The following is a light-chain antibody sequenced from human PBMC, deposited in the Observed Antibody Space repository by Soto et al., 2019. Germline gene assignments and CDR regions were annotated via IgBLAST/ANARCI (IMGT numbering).Light chain of an antibody. CDR3: SSYTKVNTLVV. CDR1: SRDVGRYDY. V-gene: IGLV2-14*01. CDR2: EVS. Sequence: QSVLTQPASVSGSPGQSITISCSGTSRDVGRYDYVSWYQQHPGKAPRLIIYEVSNRPSGISNRFSGSKSGNTATLTISGLQAEDEAEYFCSSYTKVNTLVVFGGGTRSPS. J-gene: IGLJ2*01.